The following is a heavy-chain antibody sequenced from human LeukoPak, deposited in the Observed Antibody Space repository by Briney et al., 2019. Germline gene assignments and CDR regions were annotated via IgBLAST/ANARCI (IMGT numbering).Heavy chain of an antibody. V-gene: IGHV3-23*01. D-gene: IGHD6-13*01. CDR3: AKGYSIAAAPRYFDY. Sequence: GGSLRLSCAASGFTFSSDAMSWVRQAPGKGLEWVGAIRGSGGSTYYADSVKGRFTISRDNSKNTLYLQMNSLRAEDTAVYYCAKGYSIAAAPRYFDYWGQGTLVTVSS. CDR2: IRGSGGST. CDR1: GFTFSSDA. J-gene: IGHJ4*02.